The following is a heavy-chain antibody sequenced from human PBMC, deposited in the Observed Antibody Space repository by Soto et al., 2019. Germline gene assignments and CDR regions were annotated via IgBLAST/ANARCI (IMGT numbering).Heavy chain of an antibody. CDR1: GGSISSGGYY. CDR2: IYYSGST. D-gene: IGHD4-17*01. J-gene: IGHJ6*02. V-gene: IGHV4-31*03. CDR3: ARDSTGRAYYYGMDV. Sequence: SETLSLTCTVSGGSISSGGYYWSWIRQHPGKGLEWIGYIYYSGSTYYNPSLKSRVTISVDTSKNQFSLKLSSVTAADTAVYYCARDSTGRAYYYGMDVWGQGTTVTVSS.